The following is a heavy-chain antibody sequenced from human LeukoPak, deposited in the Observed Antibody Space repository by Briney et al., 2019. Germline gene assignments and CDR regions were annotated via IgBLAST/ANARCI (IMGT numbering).Heavy chain of an antibody. D-gene: IGHD3-22*01. J-gene: IGHJ4*02. Sequence: ASVKVSCKASGGTFSSYAISWVRQAPGQGLEWMGGIIPTFGTANYAQKFQGRVTTTTDESTSTAYMELSSLRSEDTAVYYCASALNYYDSSGYPYWGQGTLVTVSS. V-gene: IGHV1-69*05. CDR2: IIPTFGTA. CDR3: ASALNYYDSSGYPY. CDR1: GGTFSSYA.